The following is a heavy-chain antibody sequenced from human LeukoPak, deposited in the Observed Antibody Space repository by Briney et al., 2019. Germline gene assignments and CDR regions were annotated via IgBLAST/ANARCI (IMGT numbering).Heavy chain of an antibody. CDR1: GFTFSSYG. CDR3: ARDRADGSGSYYMDV. V-gene: IGHV3-23*01. CDR2: FSGSSGST. D-gene: IGHD3-10*01. Sequence: GGSLRLSCAASGFTFSSYGMSWVRQAPGKGLEWVSAFSGSSGSTYYADSVQGRFTISRDNSKNTLYLQMNSLRAEDTAVYYCARDRADGSGSYYMDVWGKGTTVTISS. J-gene: IGHJ6*03.